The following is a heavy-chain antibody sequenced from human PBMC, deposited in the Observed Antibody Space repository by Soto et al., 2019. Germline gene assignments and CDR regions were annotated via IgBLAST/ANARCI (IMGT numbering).Heavy chain of an antibody. V-gene: IGHV3-30-3*01. J-gene: IGHJ4*02. D-gene: IGHD3-22*01. CDR2: ISYDGSNK. Sequence: GGSLRLSCAASGFTFSTYAMNWVRQAPGKGLEWVALISYDGSNKYYADSVKGRFTISRDNSKNTLYLQMNSLRGEDTAVYYCARDGNTYYYDRKDYWGQGSLVTVSS. CDR3: ARDGNTYYYDRKDY. CDR1: GFTFSTYA.